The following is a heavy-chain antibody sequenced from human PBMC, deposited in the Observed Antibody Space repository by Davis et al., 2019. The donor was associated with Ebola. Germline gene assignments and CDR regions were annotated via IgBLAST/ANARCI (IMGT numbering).Heavy chain of an antibody. V-gene: IGHV4-4*02. D-gene: IGHD3-16*02. CDR1: GGSISSSNW. CDR3: ARVNGDYYYYGMDV. Sequence: SETLSLTCAVSGGSISSSNWWSWIRQPPGKGLEWIGEINHGGSTKYNPSLGSRVTISVDTSKNQFFLKVTSVTAADTAVYYCARVNGDYYYYGMDVWGQGTTVTVSS. J-gene: IGHJ6*02. CDR2: INHGGST.